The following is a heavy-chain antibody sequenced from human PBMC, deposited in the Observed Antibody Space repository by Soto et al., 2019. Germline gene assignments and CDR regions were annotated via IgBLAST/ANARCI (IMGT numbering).Heavy chain of an antibody. CDR2: INHSGST. CDR1: GVSFSGYY. Sequence: SETLSLTCAVYGVSFSGYYWSWIRQPPGKGLEWIGEINHSGSTNYNPSLKSRVTISVDTSKNQFSLKLSSVTAADTAAYYCARARLFWSGYFGYWGQGTLVTVSS. V-gene: IGHV4-34*01. D-gene: IGHD3-3*01. CDR3: ARARLFWSGYFGY. J-gene: IGHJ4*02.